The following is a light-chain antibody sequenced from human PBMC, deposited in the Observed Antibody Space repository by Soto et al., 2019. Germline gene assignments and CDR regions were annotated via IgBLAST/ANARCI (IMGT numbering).Light chain of an antibody. Sequence: DIQMTQSPSSVSASVGDRVTITCRASERINTYLAWYQQQPGKAPKLLIYAASSLQSGVPSRFSGSGSGTEFTLTISNLQPADFATYYCQQANSPPLTFGGRTKVEIK. CDR1: ERINTY. CDR3: QQANSPPLT. V-gene: IGKV1-12*01. J-gene: IGKJ4*01. CDR2: AAS.